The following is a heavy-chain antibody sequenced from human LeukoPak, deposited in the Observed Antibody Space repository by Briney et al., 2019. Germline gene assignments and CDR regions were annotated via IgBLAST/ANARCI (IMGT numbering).Heavy chain of an antibody. CDR2: INDIGGST. Sequence: HPGGSLRLSCAASGFTFRSYAMNWVRQAPGKGLEWVSAINDIGGSTYYADSVKGRFTISRDNSKNTLYLQMKSLRAEDTAVYYCAKAREDYGDSVHDYWGQGTLVTVSS. CDR1: GFTFRSYA. J-gene: IGHJ4*02. D-gene: IGHD4-17*01. V-gene: IGHV3-23*01. CDR3: AKAREDYGDSVHDY.